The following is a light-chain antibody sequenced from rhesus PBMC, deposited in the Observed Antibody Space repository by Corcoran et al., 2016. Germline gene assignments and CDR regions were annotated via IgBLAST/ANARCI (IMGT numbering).Light chain of an antibody. J-gene: IGKJ4*01. CDR1: QSVSSY. CDR2: DAS. CDR3: QETSNLSLT. Sequence: EIVMTQSPATLSLSPGETATISCRTSQSVSSYLAWYQQKPGQAPRLLIYDASTRDTGIPDRFSGSVSGTDFTLTISSLEPEDFAVYYCQETSNLSLTFGGGTRVEIK. V-gene: IGKV3-31*02.